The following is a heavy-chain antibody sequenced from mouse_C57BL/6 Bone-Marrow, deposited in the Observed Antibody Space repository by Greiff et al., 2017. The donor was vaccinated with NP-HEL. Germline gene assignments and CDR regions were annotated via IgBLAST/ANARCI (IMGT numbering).Heavy chain of an antibody. D-gene: IGHD4-1*01. CDR3: ANPGTRAMDY. Sequence: DVKLVESGGGLVKPGGSLKLSCAASGFTFSDYGMHWVRQAPEKGLEWVAYISSGSSTIYYADTVKGRFTISRDNAKNTLFLQMTSLRSEDTAMYYCANPGTRAMDYWGQGTSVTVSS. CDR2: ISSGSSTI. CDR1: GFTFSDYG. V-gene: IGHV5-17*01. J-gene: IGHJ4*01.